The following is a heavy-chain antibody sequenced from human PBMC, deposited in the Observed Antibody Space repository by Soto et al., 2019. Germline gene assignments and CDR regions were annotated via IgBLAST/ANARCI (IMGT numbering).Heavy chain of an antibody. Sequence: AGSLKPSCPIPCLPFRSNALRWVRKAPWTGWEWGSAISGSGGSTYYADSVKGRFTISRDNSKNTLYLQMNSLRAEDTAVYYCATTYDYVWGSYRYTTDYYGMDVWGQGT. V-gene: IGHV3-23*01. D-gene: IGHD3-16*02. CDR2: ISGSGGST. CDR3: ATTYDYVWGSYRYTTDYYGMDV. CDR1: CLPFRSNA. J-gene: IGHJ6*02.